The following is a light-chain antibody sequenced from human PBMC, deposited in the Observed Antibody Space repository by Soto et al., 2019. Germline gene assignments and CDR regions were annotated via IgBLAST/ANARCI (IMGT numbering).Light chain of an antibody. CDR2: EVS. CDR3: SSYTSSSTL. J-gene: IGLJ3*02. V-gene: IGLV2-14*01. CDR1: SSDVGGYNY. Sequence: QSVLTQPASVSGSPGQSITISCTGTSSDVGGYNYVSWYQQHPGKAPKLMIYEVSNRPPGVSNRFSGSKSGNTASLTISGLQAEDEADYYCSSYTSSSTLFGGGTQLTVL.